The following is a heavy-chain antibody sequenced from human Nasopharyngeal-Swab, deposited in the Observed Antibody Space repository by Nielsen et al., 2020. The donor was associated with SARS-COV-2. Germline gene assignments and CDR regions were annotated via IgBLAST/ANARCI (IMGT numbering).Heavy chain of an antibody. CDR1: GFTFSDYG. J-gene: IGHJ4*02. V-gene: IGHV3-30*03. Sequence: GESLKISCAASGFTFSDYGMHWVRQAPGKGLEWAAAISYDGNTEYYADSAKGRFTISRDSAKNALYLEMNSLRAEDTAVYYCTRDDGSLGDYWGQGTLVTVSS. D-gene: IGHD3-10*01. CDR3: TRDDGSLGDY. CDR2: ISYDGNTE.